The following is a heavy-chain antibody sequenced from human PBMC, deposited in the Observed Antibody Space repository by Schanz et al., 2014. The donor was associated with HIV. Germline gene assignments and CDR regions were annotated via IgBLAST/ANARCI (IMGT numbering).Heavy chain of an antibody. D-gene: IGHD1-1*01. CDR3: ADAPVERGYYYYGMDV. J-gene: IGHJ6*02. CDR2: IIPIFGTA. Sequence: QVQLVQSGAEVKKPGSSVKVSCEASGGTFSSYAISWVRQAPGQGLEWMGGIIPIFGTANYAQKFQGRVTITADESTSTAYMELSSLRSEDTAVYYCADAPVERGYYYYGMDVWGQGTTVTVSS. V-gene: IGHV1-69*01. CDR1: GGTFSSYA.